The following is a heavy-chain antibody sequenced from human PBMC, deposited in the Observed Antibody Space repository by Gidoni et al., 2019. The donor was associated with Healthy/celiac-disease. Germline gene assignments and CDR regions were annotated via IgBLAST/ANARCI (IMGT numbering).Heavy chain of an antibody. Sequence: QVQLVESGGGVVQPGRSLRLPCAASGFPFSRYAMHWVRQAPGQGLVWVAVRSDDGSNKYYADSVKGRFTISRDNAKNTLYLQMNSLRAEDTAVYYCARWIPGPYYFDYWGQGTLVTVSS. CDR1: GFPFSRYA. D-gene: IGHD2-2*03. CDR2: RSDDGSNK. J-gene: IGHJ4*02. CDR3: ARWIPGPYYFDY. V-gene: IGHV3-30-3*01.